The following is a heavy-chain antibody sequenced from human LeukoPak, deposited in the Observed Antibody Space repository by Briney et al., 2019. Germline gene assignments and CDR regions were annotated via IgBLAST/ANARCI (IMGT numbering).Heavy chain of an antibody. J-gene: IGHJ6*03. V-gene: IGHV1-69*05. Sequence: SVKVSCKASGGIFSSYAISWVRQAPGQGLEWMGGIIPIFGTANYAQKFQGRVTITTDESTSTAYMELSSLRSEDTAVYYCARASDYVWGSHRYRPYYYYMDVWGKGTTVTVSS. CDR2: IIPIFGTA. CDR1: GGIFSSYA. CDR3: ARASDYVWGSHRYRPYYYYMDV. D-gene: IGHD3-16*02.